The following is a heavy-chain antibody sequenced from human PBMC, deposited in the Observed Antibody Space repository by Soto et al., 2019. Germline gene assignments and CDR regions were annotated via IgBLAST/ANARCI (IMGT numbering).Heavy chain of an antibody. V-gene: IGHV4-59*08. CDR2: IYYSGST. CDR1: GGSISSYY. Sequence: QVQLQESGPGLVKPSETLSLTCTVSGGSISSYYWSWIRQPPGKGLEWIGYIYYSGSTNYNPSLKSRVTISVDTSKNQFSLKLSSVTAADTAVYYCARHVYDFWSGSVDYYYYMDVWGKGTTVTVSS. CDR3: ARHVYDFWSGSVDYYYYMDV. D-gene: IGHD3-3*01. J-gene: IGHJ6*03.